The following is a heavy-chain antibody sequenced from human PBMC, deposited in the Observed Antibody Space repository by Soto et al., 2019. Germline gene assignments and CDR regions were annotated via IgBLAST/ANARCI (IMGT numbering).Heavy chain of an antibody. CDR1: GYTFTSYG. CDR3: ARGGVRYCSSTSCPTHFDY. CDR2: IGAYNGNT. D-gene: IGHD2-2*01. V-gene: IGHV1-18*01. Sequence: ASVKVSCKASGYTFTSYGISWVRQAPGQGLEWMGWIGAYNGNTNYAQKLQGRVTMTTDTSTSTAYMELRSLRSDDTAVYYCARGGVRYCSSTSCPTHFDYWDQGTLVTVSS. J-gene: IGHJ4*02.